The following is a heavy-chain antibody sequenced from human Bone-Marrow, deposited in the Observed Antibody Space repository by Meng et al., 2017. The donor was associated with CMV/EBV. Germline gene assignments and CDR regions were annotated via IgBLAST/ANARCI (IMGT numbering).Heavy chain of an antibody. CDR1: GGSFSGYY. Sequence: SETLSLTCAVYGGSFSGYYWSWIRQPPGKGLEWIGEINHSGSTNYNPSLKSRVTISVDTSKNQFSLKLSSVTAADTAVYYCARSNKDIVVVPAATGLDYWGQGPLVTFYS. D-gene: IGHD2-2*01. CDR2: INHSGST. CDR3: ARSNKDIVVVPAATGLDY. V-gene: IGHV4-34*01. J-gene: IGHJ4*02.